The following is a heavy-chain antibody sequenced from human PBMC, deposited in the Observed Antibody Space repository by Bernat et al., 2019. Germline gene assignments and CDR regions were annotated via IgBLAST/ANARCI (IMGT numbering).Heavy chain of an antibody. CDR3: AKEGDFWSGYRYYYYYGMDV. D-gene: IGHD3-3*01. CDR1: GFTFSSYG. J-gene: IGHJ6*02. V-gene: IGHV3-30*18. CDR2: ISYDGSNK. Sequence: QVQLVESGGGVVQPGRSLRLSCAASGFTFSSYGMHWVRQAPGKGLEWVAVISYDGSNKYYADSVKGRFTISRDNSKNTLYLKMNSLRAEDTAVYYCAKEGDFWSGYRYYYYYGMDVWGQGTTVTVSS.